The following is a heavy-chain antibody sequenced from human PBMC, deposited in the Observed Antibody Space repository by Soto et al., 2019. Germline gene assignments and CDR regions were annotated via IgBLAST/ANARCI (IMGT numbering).Heavy chain of an antibody. CDR2: ISSSGSTI. V-gene: IGHV3-11*01. CDR3: ARKWRLDDINFDY. Sequence: GGSLRLSCXASGFTFSDYYMSWIRQAPGKGLEWVSYISSSGSTIYYADSVKGRFTISRDNAKNSLYLQMNSLRAEDTAVYYFARKWRLDDINFDYWGQGTLVAVSS. CDR1: GFTFSDYY. D-gene: IGHD3-9*01. J-gene: IGHJ4*02.